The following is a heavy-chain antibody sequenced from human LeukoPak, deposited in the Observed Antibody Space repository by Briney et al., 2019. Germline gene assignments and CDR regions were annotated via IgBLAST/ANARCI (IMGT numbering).Heavy chain of an antibody. CDR3: ARHRLHRVYYDSSGYYHDGFDI. CDR2: INPSGGST. J-gene: IGHJ3*02. Sequence: ASVKVSCKASGYTFTNYYIHWVRQAPGQGLECMGIINPSGGSTSYAQKFQGRVTVTRDMSTSTVYMELSSLRSEDTAVYYCARHRLHRVYYDSSGYYHDGFDIWGQGTMVTVSS. CDR1: GYTFTNYY. D-gene: IGHD3-22*01. V-gene: IGHV1-46*01.